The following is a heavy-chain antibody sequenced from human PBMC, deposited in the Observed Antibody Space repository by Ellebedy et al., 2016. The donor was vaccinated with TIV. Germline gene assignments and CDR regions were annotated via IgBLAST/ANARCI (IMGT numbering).Heavy chain of an antibody. V-gene: IGHV1-69*13. D-gene: IGHD3-9*01. CDR3: ARVGVRYFDPTTHHHYGLDG. J-gene: IGHJ6*02. CDR1: GYTFTTYD. Sequence: SVKVSXXASGYTFTTYDISWVRQAPGQGLEWMGGITPTFGTAAYAQKFQGRVTISADESTGTAYMELTSLRSEDTAIYYCARVGVRYFDPTTHHHYGLDGWGQGTTVTVSS. CDR2: ITPTFGTA.